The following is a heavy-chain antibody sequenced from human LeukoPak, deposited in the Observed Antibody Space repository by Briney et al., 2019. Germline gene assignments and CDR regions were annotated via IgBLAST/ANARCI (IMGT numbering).Heavy chain of an antibody. J-gene: IGHJ1*01. V-gene: IGHV1-18*01. D-gene: IGHD3-22*01. CDR3: AREGYYDSNGDAEYFQH. CDR1: GYTFTSYG. CDR2: ISAYNGNT. Sequence: VASVKVSCKASGYTFTSYGISWVRQAPGQGLEWMGWISAYNGNTNYAQKLQGRVTMTTDTSTSTAYMELRSLRSDDTAVYYCAREGYYDSNGDAEYFQHWGQGTLVTVSS.